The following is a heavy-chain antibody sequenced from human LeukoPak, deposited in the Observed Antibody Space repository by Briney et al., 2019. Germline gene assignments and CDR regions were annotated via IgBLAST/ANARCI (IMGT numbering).Heavy chain of an antibody. V-gene: IGHV1-69*06. CDR2: IIPIFGTA. CDR3: ARVTGETYYYDSSGYLDY. J-gene: IGHJ4*02. Sequence: ASVKVSCKASGGTFSSYAISWVRQAPGQGLEWMGGIIPIFGTANYAQKFQGRVTITADKSTSTAYMELSSLRSEDTAVYYCARVTGETYYYDSSGYLDYWGQGTLVTVSS. CDR1: GGTFSSYA. D-gene: IGHD3-22*01.